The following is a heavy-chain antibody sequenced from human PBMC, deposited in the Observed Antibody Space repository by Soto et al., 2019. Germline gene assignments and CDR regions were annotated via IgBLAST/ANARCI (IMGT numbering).Heavy chain of an antibody. Sequence: GASVKVSCKASGYTFTSYYVHWGRQAPGQGLEWMGIINPSGGSTSYAQKFQGRVTMTRDTSTSTVYMELSSLRSEDTAVYYCARAPGVHYLDYWGQGTLVTVSS. CDR1: GYTFTSYY. V-gene: IGHV1-46*01. CDR2: INPSGGST. D-gene: IGHD3-10*01. J-gene: IGHJ4*02. CDR3: ARAPGVHYLDY.